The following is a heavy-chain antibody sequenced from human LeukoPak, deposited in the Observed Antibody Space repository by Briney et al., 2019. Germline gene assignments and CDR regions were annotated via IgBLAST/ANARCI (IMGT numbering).Heavy chain of an antibody. J-gene: IGHJ4*02. CDR1: GYTFTSYG. CDR2: IIPIFGTA. D-gene: IGHD7-27*01. V-gene: IGHV1-69*05. CDR3: ARTGDALDY. Sequence: GASVKVSCKASGYTFTSYGISWVRQAPGQGLEWMGGIIPIFGTANYAQKFQGRVTITTDESTSTAYMELSSLRSEDTAVYYCARTGDALDYWGQGTLVTVSS.